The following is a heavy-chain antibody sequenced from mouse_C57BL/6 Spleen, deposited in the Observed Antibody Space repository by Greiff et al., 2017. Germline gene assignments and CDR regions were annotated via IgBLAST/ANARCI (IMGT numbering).Heavy chain of an antibody. J-gene: IGHJ2*01. Sequence: EVQGVESGGDLVKPGGSLKLSCAASGFTFSSYGMSWVRQTPDKRLEWVATISSGGSYTYYPDSVKGRFTISRDNAKNTLYLQMSSLKSEDTAMYYCARHTVVAYYFDYWGQGTTLTVSS. CDR3: ARHTVVAYYFDY. CDR2: ISSGGSYT. D-gene: IGHD1-1*01. V-gene: IGHV5-6*01. CDR1: GFTFSSYG.